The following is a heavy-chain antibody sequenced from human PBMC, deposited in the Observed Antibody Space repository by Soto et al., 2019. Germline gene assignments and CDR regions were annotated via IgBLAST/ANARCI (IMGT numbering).Heavy chain of an antibody. Sequence: PGGSLRLSCAASGFTFSTYAMAWVRQAPGKGLEWVSGVSASGLNTDYADPVKGRFYISRDNSKNTVSLHMNSLRAEDTALYYCAGLYTSMVKTPGYWGQGTLVTVSS. CDR1: GFTFSTYA. J-gene: IGHJ4*02. D-gene: IGHD5-18*01. V-gene: IGHV3-23*01. CDR2: VSASGLNT. CDR3: AGLYTSMVKTPGY.